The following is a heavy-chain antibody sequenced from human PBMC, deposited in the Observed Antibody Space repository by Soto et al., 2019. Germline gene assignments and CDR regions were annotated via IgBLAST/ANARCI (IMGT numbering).Heavy chain of an antibody. CDR3: AKPRYYYDSSGYSLSGMDV. Sequence: SLRISCAASGVTVCSYAMSWVRQAPGKGLEWVSAISGSGGSTYYADSVKGRFTISRDNSKNTLYLQMNSLRAEDTAVYYCAKPRYYYDSSGYSLSGMDVWGQGTTVTVSS. CDR2: ISGSGGST. V-gene: IGHV3-23*01. J-gene: IGHJ6*02. CDR1: GVTVCSYA. D-gene: IGHD3-22*01.